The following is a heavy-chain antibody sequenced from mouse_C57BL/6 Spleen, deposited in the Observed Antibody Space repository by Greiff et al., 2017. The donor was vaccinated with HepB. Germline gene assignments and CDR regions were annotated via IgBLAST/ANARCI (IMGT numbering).Heavy chain of an antibody. CDR1: GYTFTDYN. Sequence: VQLQQSGPELVKPGASVKMSCKASGYTFTDYNMHWVKQSHGKSLEWIGYINPNNGGTSYNQKFKGKATLTVNKSSSTAYMELRSLTSDDSAVYYCARDYYGSSLDYWGQGTTLTVSS. V-gene: IGHV1-22*01. CDR3: ARDYYGSSLDY. D-gene: IGHD1-1*01. CDR2: INPNNGGT. J-gene: IGHJ2*01.